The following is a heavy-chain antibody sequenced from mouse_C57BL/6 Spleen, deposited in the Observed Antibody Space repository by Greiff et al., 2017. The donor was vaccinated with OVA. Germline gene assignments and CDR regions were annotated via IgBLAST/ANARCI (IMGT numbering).Heavy chain of an antibody. D-gene: IGHD1-1*01. V-gene: IGHV1-47*01. Sequence: QVQLKESGAELVKPGASVKMSCKASGYTFTTYPIEWMKQNHGKSLEWIGNFHPYNDDTKYNEKFKGKATLTVEKSSSTVYLELSRLTSDDSAVYYCARRVLYGSSNYFDYWGQGTTLTVSS. CDR1: GYTFTTYP. CDR2: FHPYNDDT. J-gene: IGHJ2*01. CDR3: ARRVLYGSSNYFDY.